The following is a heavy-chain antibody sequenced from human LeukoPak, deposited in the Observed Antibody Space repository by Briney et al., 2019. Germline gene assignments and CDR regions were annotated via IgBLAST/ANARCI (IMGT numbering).Heavy chain of an antibody. CDR2: IYFSGST. V-gene: IGHV4-39*01. J-gene: IGHJ4*02. Sequence: SETLSLTCTVSGGSISSSSYYWGWIRQPPGKGLEWIGSIYFSGSTYYNPSLKSRVTLSVDTSKKQFSLKLSSVTAADTAVYYCARRGYYNNSSGYSYFDYWGQGTLVTVSS. D-gene: IGHD3-22*01. CDR3: ARRGYYNNSSGYSYFDY. CDR1: GGSISSSSYY.